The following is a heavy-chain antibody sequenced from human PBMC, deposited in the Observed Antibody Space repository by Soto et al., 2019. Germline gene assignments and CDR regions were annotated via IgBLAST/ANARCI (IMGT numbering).Heavy chain of an antibody. Sequence: QVQLQESGPGLVNPSETLSLTCTVSGDSITGHYWSWIRQPPGKGLEWIGYIYYNGNTEYNPSLEIRVTMSVDTSKNQFSMKLRSVTPADTAVYYCAQYRRIPAEGFTLAYWGQGALVLVSS. D-gene: IGHD6-13*01. CDR1: GDSITGHY. J-gene: IGHJ4*02. CDR2: IYYNGNT. CDR3: AQYRRIPAEGFTLAY. V-gene: IGHV4-59*11.